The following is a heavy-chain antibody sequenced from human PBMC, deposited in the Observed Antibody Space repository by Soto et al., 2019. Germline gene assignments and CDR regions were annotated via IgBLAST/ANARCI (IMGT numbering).Heavy chain of an antibody. CDR3: ARVLAGSYGDYVPSPFYFDY. D-gene: IGHD4-17*01. V-gene: IGHV3-30*03. CDR2: ISYDGSNK. CDR1: GFTFNIYG. Sequence: QVQLVESGGGVVQSGRSLRLSCAASGFTFNIYGMHWVRQAPGKGLEWVAVISYDGSNKYYTGSVRGRFTISRDDSKNTLYLQMNSLGAEDTAVYYCARVLAGSYGDYVPSPFYFDYWGKGTLVTVSS. J-gene: IGHJ4*02.